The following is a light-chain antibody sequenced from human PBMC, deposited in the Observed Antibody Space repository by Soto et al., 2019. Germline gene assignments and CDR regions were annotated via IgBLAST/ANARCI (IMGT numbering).Light chain of an antibody. V-gene: IGKV4-1*01. CDR1: QTVLYHSNNKNY. J-gene: IGKJ4*01. Sequence: IVMTQSPDSLAVSLGERTTINCNSIQTVLYHSNNKNYLAWFQQKPGKAPKVLIYAASSLQVGVPSRLSGSGSGTDFTLTISSLQPEDFATYFCQQSYNTPTFGGGTKVDI. CDR3: QQSYNTPT. CDR2: AAS.